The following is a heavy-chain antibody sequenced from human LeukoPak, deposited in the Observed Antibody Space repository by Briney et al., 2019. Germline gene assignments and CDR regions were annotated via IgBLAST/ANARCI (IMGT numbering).Heavy chain of an antibody. V-gene: IGHV1-18*04. CDR2: ISAYNGNT. Sequence: ASVKVSCKASGYTFTSYGISWVRQAPGQGLEWMGWISAYNGNTNYAQKLQGRVTMTTDTSTSTAYMELRSLRSDDTAVYYCARDLITMVRGVITEYNWFDPWGQRTLVTVSS. CDR3: ARDLITMVRGVITEYNWFDP. J-gene: IGHJ5*02. D-gene: IGHD3-10*01. CDR1: GYTFTSYG.